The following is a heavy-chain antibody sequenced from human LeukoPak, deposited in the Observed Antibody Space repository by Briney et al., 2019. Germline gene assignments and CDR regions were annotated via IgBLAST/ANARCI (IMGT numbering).Heavy chain of an antibody. Sequence: GSLRLSCAASGLTVSSNYMSWVRQAPGKGLEWVSVFYRGGTIYYADSVKGRFTISRDNSKNTLYLHMNSLTAADTAVYFCARDRRGSYFSDAFDIWGQGTMVTVSS. V-gene: IGHV3-53*01. CDR2: FYRGGTI. J-gene: IGHJ3*02. CDR1: GLTVSSNY. CDR3: ARDRRGSYFSDAFDI. D-gene: IGHD1-26*01.